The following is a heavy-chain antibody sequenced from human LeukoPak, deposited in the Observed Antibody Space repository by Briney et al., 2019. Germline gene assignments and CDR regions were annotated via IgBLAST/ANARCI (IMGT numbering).Heavy chain of an antibody. D-gene: IGHD2-2*02. J-gene: IGHJ6*02. CDR1: GFTFSSYE. V-gene: IGHV3-48*03. CDR3: ARGLYLMDV. CDR2: ISNGAGTI. Sequence: PGGSLRLSCAASGFTFSSYEMNWVRQAPGKGLEWVSFISNGAGTIYYADSVKGRFTISRDNAKNSLYLQMNSLRAEDTAVYYCARGLYLMDVWGQGARSPSP.